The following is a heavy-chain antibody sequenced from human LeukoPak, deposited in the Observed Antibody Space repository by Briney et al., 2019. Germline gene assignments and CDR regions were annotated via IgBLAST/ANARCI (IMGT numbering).Heavy chain of an antibody. CDR1: GFTFSTYA. V-gene: IGHV3-23*01. CDR2: ISGSGGST. Sequence: GGSLRLSCAASGFTFSTYAMSWVRQAPGKGLEWVSAISGSGGSTYYADSVKGRFTISRDNSKNTLYLQMNSLRAEDTAVYYCAKGGFLYYDILTGYYHGGYFDYWGQGTLVTVSS. J-gene: IGHJ4*02. D-gene: IGHD3-9*01. CDR3: AKGGFLYYDILTGYYHGGYFDY.